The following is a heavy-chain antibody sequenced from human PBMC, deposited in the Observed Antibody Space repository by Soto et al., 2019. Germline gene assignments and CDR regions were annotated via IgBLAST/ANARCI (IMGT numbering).Heavy chain of an antibody. D-gene: IGHD5-12*01. V-gene: IGHV1-8*01. CDR1: GYTFTSYD. CDR2: MNPNSGNT. CDR3: ARASGFSGFALLS. Sequence: VNVSFKASGYTFTSYDINWVRQATGQGLEWMGWMNPNSGNTGYAQKFQGRVTMTRNTSISTAYMELSSLRSEDTAVYYCARASGFSGFALLSWGQGTLVTVSS. J-gene: IGHJ4*02.